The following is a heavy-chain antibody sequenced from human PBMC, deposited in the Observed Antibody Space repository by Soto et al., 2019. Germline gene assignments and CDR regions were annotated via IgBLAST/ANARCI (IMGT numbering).Heavy chain of an antibody. CDR2: ISSSSSYI. CDR1: GFSFITHS. CDR3: TRDRGYPDSFDP. V-gene: IGHV3-21*01. D-gene: IGHD3-10*01. J-gene: IGHJ3*01. Sequence: GGPLTLARAGTGFSFITHSRNLVRQGPGKGLEWVSSISSSSSYIYYADSVKGRFTNSRDNAKNSLYLQMNSLRAEDTAVYYCTRDRGYPDSFDPWGQGTMVPVSS.